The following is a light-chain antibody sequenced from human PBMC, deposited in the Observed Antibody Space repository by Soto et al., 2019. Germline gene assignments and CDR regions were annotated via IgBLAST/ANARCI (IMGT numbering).Light chain of an antibody. J-gene: IGLJ3*02. CDR3: ETWDSNIHWV. V-gene: IGLV4-60*02. CDR1: SVHSSYI. Sequence: QAVVTQSSSASASLGSSVNLTCTLSSVHSSYIIAWHQQQPGKAPRYLMKLEGSGSYNKGSGVPDRFSGSSSGADRYLIISNLQFEDEADYYCETWDSNIHWVFGGGTKLTVL. CDR2: LEGSGSY.